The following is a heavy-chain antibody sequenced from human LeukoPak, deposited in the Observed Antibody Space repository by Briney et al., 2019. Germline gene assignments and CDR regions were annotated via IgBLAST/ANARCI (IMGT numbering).Heavy chain of an antibody. D-gene: IGHD1-26*01. J-gene: IGHJ4*02. CDR3: ARDFGGTGGFDY. Sequence: GESLRLSCAASGFTFSSYSMNWVRQAPGKGLEWVSSISSSSSYIYYADSVKGRFTISRDNAKNSLYLQMNSLRAEDTAVYYCARDFGGTGGFDYWGQGTLVTVSS. CDR2: ISSSSSYI. CDR1: GFTFSSYS. V-gene: IGHV3-21*01.